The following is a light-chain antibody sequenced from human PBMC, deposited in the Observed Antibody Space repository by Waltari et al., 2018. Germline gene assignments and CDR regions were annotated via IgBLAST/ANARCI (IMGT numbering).Light chain of an antibody. CDR2: GAS. J-gene: IGKJ1*01. Sequence: EIVMTQSPATLSAPPGERVTPPCRASQSVNSRLAWYQQKPGQAPTLLIYGASTRATGIPARFSGSGSATEFTLTISSLQSEDFAVYYCQQYNDWPLTFGQGTKVEIK. CDR1: QSVNSR. CDR3: QQYNDWPLT. V-gene: IGKV3-15*01.